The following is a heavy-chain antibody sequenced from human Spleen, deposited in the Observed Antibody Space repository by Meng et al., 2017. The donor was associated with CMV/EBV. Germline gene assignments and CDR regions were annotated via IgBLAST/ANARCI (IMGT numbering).Heavy chain of an antibody. CDR3: ATYSSSDSGFEN. CDR2: IIPMFGSA. Sequence: KASGGTFGTNGISWVRQDPGQGLEWMGGIIPMFGSADLEQKFQGRVTMTTDESTSTAYLDLSSLTSDDTAMYYCATYSSSDSGFENWGQGTLVTVSS. V-gene: IGHV1-69*05. CDR1: GGTFGTNG. D-gene: IGHD6-6*01. J-gene: IGHJ4*02.